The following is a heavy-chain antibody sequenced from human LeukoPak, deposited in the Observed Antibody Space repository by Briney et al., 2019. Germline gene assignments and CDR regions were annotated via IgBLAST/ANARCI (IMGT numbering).Heavy chain of an antibody. Sequence: GSSVKLSCKASGGPFSSYAISWVRQAPGQGLEWMGRIIPILRITNYAQSFQGRVTITADKSTSTAYMEVSSLRSEDTAVYYCARDLLPDLYSSGGFYFDYWGQGTLVTVSS. J-gene: IGHJ4*02. CDR3: ARDLLPDLYSSGGFYFDY. D-gene: IGHD6-19*01. CDR1: GGPFSSYA. V-gene: IGHV1-69*04. CDR2: IIPILRIT.